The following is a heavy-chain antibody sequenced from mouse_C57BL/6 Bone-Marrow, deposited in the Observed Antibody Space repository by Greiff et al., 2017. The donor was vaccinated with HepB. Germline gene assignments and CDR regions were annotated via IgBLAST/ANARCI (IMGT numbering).Heavy chain of an antibody. CDR3: AKRREGTSYYAMDY. V-gene: IGHV2-4*01. Sequence: VQLQQSGPGLVQPSQSLSITCTVSGFSLTSYGVHWVRQPPGKGLEWLGVIWSGGSTDYNAAFISRLSISKDNSKSQVFFKMNSLQADDTAIYYCAKRREGTSYYAMDYWGQGTSVTVSS. CDR2: IWSGGST. CDR1: GFSLTSYG. J-gene: IGHJ4*01.